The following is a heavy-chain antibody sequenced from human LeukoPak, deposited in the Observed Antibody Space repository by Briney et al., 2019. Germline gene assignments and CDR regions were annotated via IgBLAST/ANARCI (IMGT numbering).Heavy chain of an antibody. D-gene: IGHD6-6*01. Sequence: GGSLRLSCAASGFTFSSYWMHWVRQAPGKGLVWVSRINSDGSSTSYADSVKGRFTISRGNAKSSLYLQVNSLRAEDTAVYFCARDPGPSTAAWGAFDIWGQGTVVTVSS. CDR3: ARDPGPSTAAWGAFDI. CDR1: GFTFSSYW. CDR2: INSDGSST. J-gene: IGHJ3*02. V-gene: IGHV3-74*01.